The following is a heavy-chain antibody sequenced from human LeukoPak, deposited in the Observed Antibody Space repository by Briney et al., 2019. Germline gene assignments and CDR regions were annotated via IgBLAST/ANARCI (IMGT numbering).Heavy chain of an antibody. J-gene: IGHJ5*02. CDR3: ARETPLRYFDP. CDR1: GGSISSGDYY. Sequence: PSETLSLTCTVSGGSISSGDYYWSWIRQPPGKGLEWIGYIYYSGSTYYNPSLKSRVTISLDRSKNQFSLNLTSVTAADTAVYYCARETPLRYFDPWGQGTLVTVSS. D-gene: IGHD3-9*01. CDR2: IYYSGST. V-gene: IGHV4-30-4*08.